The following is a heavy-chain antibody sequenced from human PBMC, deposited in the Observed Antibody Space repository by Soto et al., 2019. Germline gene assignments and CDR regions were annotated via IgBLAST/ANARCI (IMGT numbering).Heavy chain of an antibody. D-gene: IGHD3-22*01. V-gene: IGHV4-34*01. CDR1: GGSFSGYY. CDR2: INHSGST. Sequence: PSETLSLTCAVYGGSFSGYYWSWIRQPPGKGLEWIGEINHSGSTNYNPSLKSRVTISVDTSKNQFSLKLSSVTAADTAVYYCARLSRRDSSGYYYDYWGQGTLVTVSS. CDR3: ARLSRRDSSGYYYDY. J-gene: IGHJ4*02.